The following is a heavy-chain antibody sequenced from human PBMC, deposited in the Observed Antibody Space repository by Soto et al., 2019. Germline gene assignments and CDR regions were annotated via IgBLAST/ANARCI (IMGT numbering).Heavy chain of an antibody. CDR3: AKNQGVELVPLATVDWFDP. Sequence: GGSLRLSCAASGFIFENFGMSLVRQALGKGLEWISSISGSGFKKYYADSVQGRFTISRDNAKSTVYLEFNNLSAEDTAVYHCAKNQGVELVPLATVDWFDPWGQGSMVTVSS. D-gene: IGHD1-26*01. CDR1: GFIFENFG. J-gene: IGHJ5*02. V-gene: IGHV3-23*01. CDR2: ISGSGFKK.